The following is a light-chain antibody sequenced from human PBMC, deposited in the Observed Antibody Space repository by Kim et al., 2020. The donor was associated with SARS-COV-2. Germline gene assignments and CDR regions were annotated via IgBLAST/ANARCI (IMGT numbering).Light chain of an antibody. V-gene: IGLV3-19*01. CDR2: HRY. J-gene: IGLJ2*01. Sequence: SSELTQDPAVSVALGQTVRITCQGDSLRNYYASWYQQKPGQAPVLLIYHRYYRPSGIPARFSGSSSGNTASLTITGAQAGDEADYYCNSRDSTGNLVVFGGGTQLTVL. CDR1: SLRNYY. CDR3: NSRDSTGNLVV.